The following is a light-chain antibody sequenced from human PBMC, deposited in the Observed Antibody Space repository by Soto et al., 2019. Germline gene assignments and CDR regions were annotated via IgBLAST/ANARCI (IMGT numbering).Light chain of an antibody. CDR3: QQYHTYWT. Sequence: IEMTQSPSTLSATVGDRVTITCRASQSISTWLAWYQQKPGKAPNLLIYDASNLESGVPSRFSGSGSGTEFTLTINSLQPDDVATYYCQQYHTYWTFGQGTKVDIK. CDR2: DAS. CDR1: QSISTW. V-gene: IGKV1-5*01. J-gene: IGKJ1*01.